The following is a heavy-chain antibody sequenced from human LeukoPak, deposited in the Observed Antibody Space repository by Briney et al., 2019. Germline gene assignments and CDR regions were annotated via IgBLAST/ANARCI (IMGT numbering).Heavy chain of an antibody. Sequence: ASVKVSCKASGYTFTSYDINWVRQATGQGLEWMGWMNPNSGNTGYAQKFQDRVTMTRNTSISTAYMELSSLRSEDTAVYYCARAGDYYYGMDVWGQGTTVTVSS. V-gene: IGHV1-8*01. J-gene: IGHJ6*02. D-gene: IGHD1-1*01. CDR3: ARAGDYYYGMDV. CDR1: GYTFTSYD. CDR2: MNPNSGNT.